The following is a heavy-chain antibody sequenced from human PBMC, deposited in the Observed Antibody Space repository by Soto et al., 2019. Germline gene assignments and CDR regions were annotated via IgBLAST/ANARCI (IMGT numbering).Heavy chain of an antibody. J-gene: IGHJ6*02. CDR1: GDSVFTNSAAA. CDR2: TFYRSKWYT. V-gene: IGHV6-1*01. CDR3: ARDLGGYMDV. D-gene: IGHD6-25*01. Sequence: QVQLQPSGPGLVKPSQTLSLTCAISGDSVFTNSAAAWNWIRQSPSRGLEWLGRTFYRSKWYTDYASAVRGRITINPDTAKNQFSLQLNSVTPEDTAVYYCARDLGGYMDVWGQGTTVTVSS.